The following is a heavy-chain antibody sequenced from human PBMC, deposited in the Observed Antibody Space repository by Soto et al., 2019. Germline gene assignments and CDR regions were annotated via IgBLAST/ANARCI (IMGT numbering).Heavy chain of an antibody. CDR1: GGTFSNYA. J-gene: IGHJ4*02. D-gene: IGHD3-3*01. V-gene: IGHV1-69*13. CDR3: ARGFLATVLPIAGSPEVFDY. CDR2: IIPIFGTA. Sequence: SVKVSCKASGGTFSNYAISWVRQAPGQGLEWMGGIIPIFGTANYAQKFQGRVTITADESTSTAYMELSSLRSEDTAVYYCARGFLATVLPIAGSPEVFDYWGQGTLVTVSS.